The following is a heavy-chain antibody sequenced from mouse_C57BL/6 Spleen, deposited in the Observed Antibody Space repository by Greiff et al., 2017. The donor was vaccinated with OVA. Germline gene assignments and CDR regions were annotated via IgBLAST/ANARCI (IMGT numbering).Heavy chain of an antibody. J-gene: IGHJ2*01. CDR2: ISSGGSYT. CDR3: ARQTNYDYDEDFDY. CDR1: GFTFSSYG. V-gene: IGHV5-6*01. Sequence: EVKLQESGGDLVKPGGSLKLSCAASGFTFSSYGMSWVRQTPDKRLEWVATISSGGSYTYYPDSVKGRFTISRDNAKNTLYLQMSSLKSEDTAMYYCARQTNYDYDEDFDYWGQGTTLTVSS. D-gene: IGHD2-4*01.